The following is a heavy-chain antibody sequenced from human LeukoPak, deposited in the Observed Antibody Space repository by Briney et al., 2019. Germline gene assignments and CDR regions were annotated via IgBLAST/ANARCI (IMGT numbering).Heavy chain of an antibody. CDR1: GFTFSSYG. Sequence: GGSLRLSCAASGFTFSSYGMHWVRQAPGKGLEWVAVTSYDGSNKYYADSVKGRFTISRDNSKNTLYLQMNSLRAEDTAVYYCAREYDFWSGLSPPDYWGQGTLVTVSS. V-gene: IGHV3-30*03. CDR3: AREYDFWSGLSPPDY. J-gene: IGHJ4*02. D-gene: IGHD3-3*01. CDR2: TSYDGSNK.